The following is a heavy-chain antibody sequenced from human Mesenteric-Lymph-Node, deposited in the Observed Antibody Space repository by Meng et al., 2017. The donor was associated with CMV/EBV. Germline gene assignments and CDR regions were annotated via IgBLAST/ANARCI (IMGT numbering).Heavy chain of an antibody. CDR1: GYTFSSYA. CDR3: ARGLRYFDWFWYFDL. J-gene: IGHJ2*01. V-gene: IGHV7-4-1*02. D-gene: IGHD3-9*01. CDR2: INTNTGSP. Sequence: YGYTFSSYAMNWVRQAPGQGLEWMGWINTNTGSPTYAQGFTGRFVFSLDTSVSTAYLQISSLKAEDTAVYYCARGLRYFDWFWYFDLWGRGTLVTVSS.